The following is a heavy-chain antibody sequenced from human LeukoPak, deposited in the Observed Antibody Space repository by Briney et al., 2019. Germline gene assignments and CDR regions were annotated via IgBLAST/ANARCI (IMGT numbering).Heavy chain of an antibody. Sequence: SETLSLTCTVSGYAITSGGFCWNWIRQSPGKSLEWIGCIYDRGAAYYNPSLKSRFPISVDRPKNQFFLNVTSLTAADTAVYCCARSRQASGLFNSWGQGTLVVVSS. CDR3: ARSRQASGLFNS. V-gene: IGHV4-30-2*06. J-gene: IGHJ5*01. D-gene: IGHD3-10*01. CDR2: IYDRGAA. CDR1: GYAITSGGFC.